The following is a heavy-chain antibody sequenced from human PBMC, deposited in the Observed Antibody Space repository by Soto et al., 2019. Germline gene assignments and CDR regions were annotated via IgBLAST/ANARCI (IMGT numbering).Heavy chain of an antibody. J-gene: IGHJ4*02. D-gene: IGHD2-2*01. V-gene: IGHV4-30-2*01. CDR2: IYHSGST. CDR1: GGSISSGGYS. CDR3: ARAPTAYCSSTSCYSAYFDY. Sequence: TLSLTCAVSGGSISSGGYSWSWIRQPPGKGLEWIGYIYHSGSTYYNPSLKSRVTISVDRSKNQFSLKLSSVTAADTAVYYCARAPTAYCSSTSCYSAYFDYWGQGTLVTVSS.